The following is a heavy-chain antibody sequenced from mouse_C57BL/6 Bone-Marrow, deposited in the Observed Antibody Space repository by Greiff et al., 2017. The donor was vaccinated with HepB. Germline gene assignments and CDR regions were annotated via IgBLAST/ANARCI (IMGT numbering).Heavy chain of an antibody. CDR2: IYPRDGST. CDR3: ARLGESYDYDVFAY. V-gene: IGHV1-78*01. CDR1: GYTFTDHT. Sequence: VQLQQSDAELVKPGASVKISCKVSGYTFTDHTIHWMKQRPEQGLEWIGYIYPRDGSTKYNEKLKGKATLTADKSSSTAYMQLNSLTSEDFAVYFCARLGESYDYDVFAYWGQGTLVNVSA. J-gene: IGHJ3*01. D-gene: IGHD2-4*01.